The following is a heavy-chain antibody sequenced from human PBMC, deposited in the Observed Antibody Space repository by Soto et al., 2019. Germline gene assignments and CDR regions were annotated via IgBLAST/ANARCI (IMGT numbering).Heavy chain of an antibody. CDR1: GGSFSGYY. V-gene: IGHV4-34*01. Sequence: SETLSLTCAVYGGSFSGYYWSWIRQPPGKRLERIGEINHSGSTNYNPSLKSRVTISVDTSKNQFSLKLSSVTAADTAVYYCARGELYYDILTGYLSDAFDIWGQGTMVTVSS. CDR2: INHSGST. D-gene: IGHD3-9*01. J-gene: IGHJ3*02. CDR3: ARGELYYDILTGYLSDAFDI.